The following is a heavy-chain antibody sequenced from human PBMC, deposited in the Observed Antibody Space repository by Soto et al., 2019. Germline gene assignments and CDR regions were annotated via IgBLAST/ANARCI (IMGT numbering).Heavy chain of an antibody. J-gene: IGHJ4*02. V-gene: IGHV3-43D*03. CDR1: GFTFDDYA. D-gene: IGHD2-21*02. CDR2: ISWDGGST. CDR3: AKDGAAGGGDYYFDY. Sequence: GGSLRLSCAASGFTFDDYAMHWVRQAPGKGLEWVSLISWDGGSTYYADSVKGRFTISRDNSKNSLYLQMNSLRAEDTALYYCAKDGAAGGGDYYFDYWGQGTLVTVSS.